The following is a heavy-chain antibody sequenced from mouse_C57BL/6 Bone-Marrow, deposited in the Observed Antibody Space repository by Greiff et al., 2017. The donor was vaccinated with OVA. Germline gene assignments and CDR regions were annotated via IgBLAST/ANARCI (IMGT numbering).Heavy chain of an antibody. J-gene: IGHJ3*01. D-gene: IGHD3-1*01. CDR1: GFTFSSYA. V-gene: IGHV5-9-1*02. CDR2: ISSGGEYI. CDR3: TRGGDSGAWIAY. Sequence: VQLKESGEGLVKPGGSLKLSCAASGFTFSSYAMSWVRQTPEKRLEWVAYISSGGEYIYYADTVKGRFTISRDNARNTLYLQMSSLKSEDTAMYYCTRGGDSGAWIAYWGQGTLVTVSA.